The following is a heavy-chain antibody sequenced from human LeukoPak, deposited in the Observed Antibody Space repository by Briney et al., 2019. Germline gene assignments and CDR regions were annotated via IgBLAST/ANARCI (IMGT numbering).Heavy chain of an antibody. Sequence: PSQTLSLTCTVSGGSISSGSYYWSWIRQPAGKGLEWIGRISTSGSTNYNPSLKSRVTISADTSQNQFSLKLSSVTAADTAVYYCASRKLGNDYWGQGTLVTVSS. D-gene: IGHD7-27*01. CDR1: GGSISSGSYY. J-gene: IGHJ4*02. CDR2: ISTSGST. V-gene: IGHV4-61*02. CDR3: ASRKLGNDY.